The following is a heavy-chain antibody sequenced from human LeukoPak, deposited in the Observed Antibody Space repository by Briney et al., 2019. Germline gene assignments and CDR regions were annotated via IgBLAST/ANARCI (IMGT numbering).Heavy chain of an antibody. CDR3: ARTYYDILTGYYGLFDY. D-gene: IGHD3-9*01. V-gene: IGHV3-21*01. CDR1: GFTFSSYS. Sequence: PGGSLRLSCAASGFTFSSYSMNWVRQAPGKGLEWVSSISSSSSYIYYADSVKGRFTISRDNAKNSLNLQMNSLRAEDTAVYYCARTYYDILTGYYGLFDYWGQGTLVTVSS. J-gene: IGHJ4*02. CDR2: ISSSSSYI.